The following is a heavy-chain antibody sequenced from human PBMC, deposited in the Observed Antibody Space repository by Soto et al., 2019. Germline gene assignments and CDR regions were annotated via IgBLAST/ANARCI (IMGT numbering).Heavy chain of an antibody. D-gene: IGHD6-6*01. V-gene: IGHV4-34*01. J-gene: IGHJ4*02. Sequence: QVQLQQWGAGLLKPSETLSLTCAVYGGSFSGYYWSWIRQPPGKGLEWIGEINHSGSTNYNPSLKSRVTISVDTSKNQFSLKRSSVTAADTAVYYCARGGGLIAARPLLDYWGQGTLVTVSS. CDR1: GGSFSGYY. CDR3: ARGGGLIAARPLLDY. CDR2: INHSGST.